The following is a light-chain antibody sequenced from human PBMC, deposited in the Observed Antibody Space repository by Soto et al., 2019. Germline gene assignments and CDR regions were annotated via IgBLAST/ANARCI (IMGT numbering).Light chain of an antibody. Sequence: IQVTQSPSSLSASVGDRVTITCQASQGLSNSLNWYQHKPGKAPKLLIYDASNLETGVPSRFSGSGSRTDFTLIISSLQPEDIGTYYCQHYDRFPLTFGGGTKGDI. CDR1: QGLSNS. CDR3: QHYDRFPLT. CDR2: DAS. J-gene: IGKJ4*01. V-gene: IGKV1-33*01.